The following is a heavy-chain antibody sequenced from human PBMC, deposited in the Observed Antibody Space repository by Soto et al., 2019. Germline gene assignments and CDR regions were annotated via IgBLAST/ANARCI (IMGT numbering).Heavy chain of an antibody. J-gene: IGHJ4*02. CDR3: ARDGVVVPAAMESFDY. D-gene: IGHD2-2*01. Sequence: GASVKVSCKASGYTFTSYDINWVRQATGQGLEWVGWMNPNSGNTGYAQKFQGRVTMTRNTSMSTAYMELGSLRSEDTAVYYCARDGVVVPAAMESFDYWGQGTLVTVSS. CDR1: GYTFTSYD. CDR2: MNPNSGNT. V-gene: IGHV1-8*01.